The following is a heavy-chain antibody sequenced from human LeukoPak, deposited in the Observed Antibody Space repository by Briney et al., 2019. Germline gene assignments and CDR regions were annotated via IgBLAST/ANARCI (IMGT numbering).Heavy chain of an antibody. CDR3: ARDDIRFPGK. Sequence: GGSLRLSCAASGFTFSDYYMSWMRQAPGKGLEWLSYISGSSTYTNYADSVKGRFTISRDNAKNSVYLQMNSLRAEDTAAYYCARDDIRFPGKWGQGTLVAVSS. CDR1: GFTFSDYY. V-gene: IGHV3-11*05. CDR2: ISGSSTYT. D-gene: IGHD3-16*01. J-gene: IGHJ4*02.